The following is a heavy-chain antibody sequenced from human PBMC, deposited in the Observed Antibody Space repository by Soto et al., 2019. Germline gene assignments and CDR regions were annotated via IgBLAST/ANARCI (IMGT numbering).Heavy chain of an antibody. CDR3: ARAGRYCSSTSCYAGY. CDR1: GFPVSSNY. Sequence: EVQLVESGGGLVQPGGSLRLSCAASGFPVSSNYMSWVRQAPGKGLEWVSVIYSGGSTYYADSVKGRFTIARDNSKNTLDLQMNSLRAEDTAVYYCARAGRYCSSTSCYAGYWGQGTLVTVSS. CDR2: IYSGGST. V-gene: IGHV3-66*01. J-gene: IGHJ4*02. D-gene: IGHD2-2*01.